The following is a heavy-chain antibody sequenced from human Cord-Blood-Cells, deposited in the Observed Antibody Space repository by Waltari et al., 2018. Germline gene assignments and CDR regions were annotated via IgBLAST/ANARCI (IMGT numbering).Heavy chain of an antibody. J-gene: IGHJ4*02. V-gene: IGHV1-3*01. CDR2: INAGNGNT. Sequence: QVQLVQSGAEVKKPGASVKVSCKASGYTFTSYAMHWVRQAPGQRLEWMGWINAGNGNTKYSQKFQGRVTITSDTSASTAYMELSSLRSEDTAVYYCASGYSSSYWTFDYWGQGTLVTVSS. CDR1: GYTFTSYA. D-gene: IGHD6-6*01. CDR3: ASGYSSSYWTFDY.